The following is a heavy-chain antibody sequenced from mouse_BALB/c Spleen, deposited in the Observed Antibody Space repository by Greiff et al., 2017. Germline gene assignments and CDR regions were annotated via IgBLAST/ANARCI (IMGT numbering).Heavy chain of an antibody. D-gene: IGHD2-10*02. V-gene: IGHV5-12-2*01. CDR3: ARQGYGNYDY. J-gene: IGHJ2*01. CDR1: GFTFSSYT. CDR2: ISNGGGST. Sequence: EVQRVESGGGLVQPGGSLKLSCAASGFTFSSYTMSWVRQTPEKRLEWVAYISNGGGSTYYPDTVKGRFTISRDNAKNTLYLQMSSLKSEDTAMYYCARQGYGNYDYWGQGTTLTVSS.